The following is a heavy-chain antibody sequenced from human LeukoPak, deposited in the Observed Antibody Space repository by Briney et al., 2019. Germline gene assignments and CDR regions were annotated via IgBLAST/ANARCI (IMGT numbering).Heavy chain of an antibody. Sequence: PGGSLRLSCAASGFTFSGYWMSWVRQTPEKGLEWVANIKQDGSEIYYVDSVKGRFTISRDNAENSLYLQMNSLRADDTAVYYCARDDYGDYQLDYWGQGTLVTVSS. J-gene: IGHJ4*02. CDR2: IKQDGSEI. CDR3: ARDDYGDYQLDY. CDR1: GFTFSGYW. V-gene: IGHV3-7*01. D-gene: IGHD4-17*01.